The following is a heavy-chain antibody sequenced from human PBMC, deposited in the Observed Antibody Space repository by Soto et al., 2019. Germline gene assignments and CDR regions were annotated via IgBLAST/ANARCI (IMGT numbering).Heavy chain of an antibody. J-gene: IGHJ6*02. D-gene: IGHD6-6*01. CDR3: AKVIVARGGMDV. CDR2: ISGSAITT. CDR1: GFTFSSYA. V-gene: IGHV3-23*01. Sequence: EVQLLDSGGGLVQPGGSLRLSCAASGFTFSSYAMSWVRQAPGKGLEWVSAISGSAITTYYADSVKGRFTSSSDNSKNTVYLQMNSLRAEDTAIYYLAKVIVARGGMDVWGRGTTVTVSS.